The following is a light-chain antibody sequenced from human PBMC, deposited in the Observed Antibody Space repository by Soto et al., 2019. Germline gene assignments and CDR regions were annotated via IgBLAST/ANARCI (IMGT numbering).Light chain of an antibody. CDR2: EVN. V-gene: IGLV2-8*01. CDR1: SNDVGGYNF. Sequence: QSALTQPPSASGSPGQSVTISCTGTSNDVGGYNFVSWYQQHPGKAPKLMIYEVNKRPSGVPDRFSGSKSGNTASLTVSGLQAEDEADYYCSSYGGSNNLVFGGGTKVTVL. CDR3: SSYGGSNNLV. J-gene: IGLJ2*01.